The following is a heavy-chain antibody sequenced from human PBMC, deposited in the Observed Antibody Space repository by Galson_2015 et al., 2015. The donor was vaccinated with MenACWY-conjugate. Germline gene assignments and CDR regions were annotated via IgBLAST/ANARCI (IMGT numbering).Heavy chain of an antibody. CDR2: INGDGSVT. D-gene: IGHD1-14*01. CDR1: GFTFSSFW. CDR3: ALNRRGGDDY. V-gene: IGHV3-74*01. J-gene: IGHJ4*02. Sequence: SLRLSCAASGFTFSSFWMHWVRQAPGKGLVWVSRINGDGSVTSYADSVRGRFTISRDNAKNTLYLQMNSLRAEDTAMYYCALNRRGGDDYWGQGTLVTVSS.